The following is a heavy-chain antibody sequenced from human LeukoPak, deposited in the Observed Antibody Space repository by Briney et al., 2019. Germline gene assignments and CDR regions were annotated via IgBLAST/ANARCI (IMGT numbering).Heavy chain of an antibody. CDR1: GGTFSSYA. V-gene: IGHV1-69*04. CDR2: IIPILGVA. D-gene: IGHD3-22*01. CDR3: ARAHILDYYDSSGRSDWFDP. J-gene: IGHJ5*02. Sequence: SVKVSCKASGGTFSSYAISWVRQAPGQGLEWMGRIIPILGVANYAQKFQGRVTITADKSTSTAYMELSSLRSEDTAVYYCARAHILDYYDSSGRSDWFDPWGQGTLVTVSS.